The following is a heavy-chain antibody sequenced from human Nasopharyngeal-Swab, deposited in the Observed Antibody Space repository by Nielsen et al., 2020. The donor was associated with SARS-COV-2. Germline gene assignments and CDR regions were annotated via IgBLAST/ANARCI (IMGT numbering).Heavy chain of an antibody. J-gene: IGHJ5*02. D-gene: IGHD3/OR15-3a*01. CDR1: GYTFSRNE. CDR2: MNPKSGDV. V-gene: IGHV1-8*01. CDR3: ARGAFGLGHSWFDP. Sequence: ASVKVSCKSSGYTFSRNEINWVRQATGQGLEWMGWMNPKSGDVGYAQKFQGRVTMTRNTSTTTAYMELSSLRHEDTAVYYCARGAFGLGHSWFDPWGQGTLVTVSS.